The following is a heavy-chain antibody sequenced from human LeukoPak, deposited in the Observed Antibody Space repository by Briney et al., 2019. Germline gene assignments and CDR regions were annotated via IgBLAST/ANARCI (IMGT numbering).Heavy chain of an antibody. CDR2: ISGSGGST. V-gene: IGHV3-23*01. Sequence: PGGSLRLSCAASGFTFSSYAMSWVRQASGKGLEWVSAISGSGGSTYYADSVKGRFTISRDNSKNTLYLQMNSLRAEDTAVYYCARRITMIVVVTPFDYWGQGTLVTVSS. CDR1: GFTFSSYA. CDR3: ARRITMIVVVTPFDY. J-gene: IGHJ4*02. D-gene: IGHD3-22*01.